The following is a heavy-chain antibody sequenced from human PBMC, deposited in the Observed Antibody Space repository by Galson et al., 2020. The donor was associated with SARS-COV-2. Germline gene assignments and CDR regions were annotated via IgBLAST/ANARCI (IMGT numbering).Heavy chain of an antibody. CDR3: ARGVPLVPAAMPEETTEFDY. CDR2: ISAYNGNT. D-gene: IGHD2-2*01. Sequence: ASVKVSCKASGYTFTSYGISWVRQAPGQGLEWMGWISAYNGNTNYAQKLQGRVTMTTDTSTSTAYMELRSLRSDDTAVYYCARGVPLVPAAMPEETTEFDYWGQGTLVTVSS. V-gene: IGHV1-18*01. J-gene: IGHJ4*02. CDR1: GYTFTSYG.